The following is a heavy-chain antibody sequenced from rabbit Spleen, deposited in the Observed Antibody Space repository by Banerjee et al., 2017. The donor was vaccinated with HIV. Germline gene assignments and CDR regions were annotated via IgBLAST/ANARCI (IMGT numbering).Heavy chain of an antibody. Sequence: QEQLVESGGGLVQPGGSLKLSCKASGFDFGTYYMSWVRQAPGKGLEWIACIDAGSSGSTYYANWAKGRFTISKTSSTTVTLQMTSLTAADTATYFCARGAWSTDGMNLWGQGTLVTVS. D-gene: IGHD7-1*01. V-gene: IGHV1S45*01. J-gene: IGHJ4*01. CDR3: ARGAWSTDGMNL. CDR2: IDAGSSGST. CDR1: GFDFGTYY.